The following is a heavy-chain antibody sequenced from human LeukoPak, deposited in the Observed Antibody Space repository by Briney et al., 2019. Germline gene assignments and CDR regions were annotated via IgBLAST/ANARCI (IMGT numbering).Heavy chain of an antibody. CDR3: ARTLYYYDSSGYYNTGDDAFDI. Sequence: QTLTLTCTFSGFSLSTSGMRVSWIRQPLGKALEWLARINWDDDKFYSTSLKTRLTISKDTAKSQVVLTMTNMDPVDTATYYCARTLYYYDSSGYYNTGDDAFDIWGQGTMVTVSS. V-gene: IGHV2-70*04. D-gene: IGHD3-22*01. CDR1: GFSLSTSGMR. J-gene: IGHJ3*02. CDR2: INWDDDK.